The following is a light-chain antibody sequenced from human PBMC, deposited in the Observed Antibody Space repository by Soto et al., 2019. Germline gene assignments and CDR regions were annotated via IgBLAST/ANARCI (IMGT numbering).Light chain of an antibody. CDR3: CSCAGSYTWV. V-gene: IGLV2-11*01. CDR2: DVS. CDR1: SSDVGDYNY. Sequence: QSALTQPRSVSGSPGQSVTISCTGTSSDVGDYNYVSWYQQHPGKAPKIMIYDVSKRPSGVPDRFSGSKSGNTASLTISGLQAEDEADYYCCSCAGSYTWVFGGGTQLTVL. J-gene: IGLJ7*01.